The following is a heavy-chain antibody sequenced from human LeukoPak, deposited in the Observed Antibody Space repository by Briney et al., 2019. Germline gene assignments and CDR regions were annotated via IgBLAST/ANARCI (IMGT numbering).Heavy chain of an antibody. D-gene: IGHD6-19*01. Sequence: PSETLSLTCTVSGSSVSNHWWIWIRQPAGKGLEWIGRISSRGYTNYNPSLKSRVAMSVDTSKNQFSLKLNSVTAADTAIYYCVRTMTREWGGWYDNDYWGRGTLVTVSS. CDR1: GSSVSNHW. CDR3: VRTMTREWGGWYDNDY. CDR2: ISSRGYT. J-gene: IGHJ4*03. V-gene: IGHV4-4*07.